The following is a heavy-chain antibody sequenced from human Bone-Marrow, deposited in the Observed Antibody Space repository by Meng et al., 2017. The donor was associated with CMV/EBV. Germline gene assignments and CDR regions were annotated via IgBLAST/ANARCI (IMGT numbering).Heavy chain of an antibody. CDR2: ISADSRAT. V-gene: IGHV3-23*01. J-gene: IGHJ5*02. CDR3: AKGAWLDD. CDR1: GFIFNTYD. Sequence: GGSLRLSCVASGFIFNTYDMSWVRQAPGRGLEWVSVISADSRATYYAGSLKGRFTISRDNFKNTLFLDMNSLRTEDTALYYCAKGAWLDDWGQGTVVTVSS.